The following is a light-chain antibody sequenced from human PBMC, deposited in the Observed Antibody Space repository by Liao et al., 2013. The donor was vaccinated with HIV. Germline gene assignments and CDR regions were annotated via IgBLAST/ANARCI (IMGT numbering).Light chain of an antibody. V-gene: IGLV3-27*01. CDR3: QVWDISTGHPV. J-gene: IGLJ2*01. CDR1: ILAKKY. CDR2: SDN. Sequence: SYELTQPSSVSVSPGQTARIPCSGEILAKKYARWFQQKPGQAPVLVIYSDNERPSGIPERFSASTSGTTVTLTISGAQLEDEADYYCQVWDISTGHPVLGGGTKLTVL.